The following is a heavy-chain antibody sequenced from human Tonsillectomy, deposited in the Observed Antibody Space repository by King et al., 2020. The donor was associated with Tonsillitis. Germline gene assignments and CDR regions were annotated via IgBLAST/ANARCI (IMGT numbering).Heavy chain of an antibody. Sequence: VQLVESGGGLVQPGGSLRLSCAASGFTFSSSAMSWVRQTPGKGLEWVSSISGNGGSTYYADSVKGRFTISRDNSKNTLYLQMNSLRAEDTAIYYCAKKLHKKTAYXTGWYEDYWGQGTLVTVSA. CDR1: GFTFSSSA. J-gene: IGHJ4*02. D-gene: IGHD6-19*01. CDR3: AKKLHKKTAYXTGWYEDY. CDR2: ISGNGGST. V-gene: IGHV3-23*04.